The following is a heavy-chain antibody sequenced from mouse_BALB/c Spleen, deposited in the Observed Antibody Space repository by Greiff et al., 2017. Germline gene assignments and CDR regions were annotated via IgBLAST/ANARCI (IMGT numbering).Heavy chain of an antibody. D-gene: IGHD2-1*01. J-gene: IGHJ4*01. Sequence: EVQLVESGPELVKPGASVKMSCKASGYTFTSYVMHWVKQKPGQGLEWIGYINPYNDGTKYNEKFKGKATLTSDKSSSTAYMELSSLTSEDSAVYYCARGGNYPYYYAMDYWGQGTSVTVSS. CDR1: GYTFTSYV. V-gene: IGHV1-14*01. CDR2: INPYNDGT. CDR3: ARGGNYPYYYAMDY.